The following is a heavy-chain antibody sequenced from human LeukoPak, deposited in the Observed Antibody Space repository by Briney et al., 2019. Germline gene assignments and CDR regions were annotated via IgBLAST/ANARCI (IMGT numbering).Heavy chain of an antibody. J-gene: IGHJ4*02. Sequence: PSETLSLTCTVSGGSISSYYWSWIRQPPGKGLEWIGYIYYSGSTNYNPSLKSRVTISVDTSKNQFSLKLRSVTAADTAVYYCARGVVAAPQTVDYWGQGTLVTVSS. V-gene: IGHV4-59*01. D-gene: IGHD2-15*01. CDR3: ARGVVAAPQTVDY. CDR1: GGSISSYY. CDR2: IYYSGST.